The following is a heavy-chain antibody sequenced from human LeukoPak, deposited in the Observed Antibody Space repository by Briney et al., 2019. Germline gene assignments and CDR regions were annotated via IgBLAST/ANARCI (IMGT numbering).Heavy chain of an antibody. CDR2: ISSSSSTI. V-gene: IGHV3-48*02. CDR1: GFTFSSYS. J-gene: IGHJ4*02. CDR3: ARVVGATAFSPAGRH. Sequence: GGSLRLSCAASGFTFSSYSMNWVRQAPGKGLEWVSYISSSSSTIYYADSVKGRFTISRDNAKNSLYLQMNSPRDEDTAVYYCARVVGATAFSPAGRHWGQGTLVTVSS. D-gene: IGHD1-26*01.